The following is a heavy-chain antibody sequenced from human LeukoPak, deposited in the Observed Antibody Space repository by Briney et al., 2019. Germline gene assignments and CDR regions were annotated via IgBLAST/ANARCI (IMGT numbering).Heavy chain of an antibody. V-gene: IGHV1-46*01. Sequence: ASVKVSCKASGYSFTSHYMHWVRQAPGQGLEWRGLINPRGTATRYAESFQGRLTLTRDLSTSTDYMELSSLRSDDTAVYFCARVLMDGDAFDIWGQGTMVTVSS. J-gene: IGHJ3*02. D-gene: IGHD2-8*02. CDR1: GYSFTSHY. CDR3: ARVLMDGDAFDI. CDR2: INPRGTAT.